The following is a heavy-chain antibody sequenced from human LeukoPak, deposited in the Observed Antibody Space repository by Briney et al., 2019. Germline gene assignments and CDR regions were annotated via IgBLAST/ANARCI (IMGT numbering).Heavy chain of an antibody. Sequence: GGSLRHSCAASGFSFSSYAMHWVRQAPGKGLEWVAVISYDGLNKYYADSVKGRFTSSRDNSKNTLYLQMNSLRAEDTALYYCARDSGYSSSWYVCDYWGQGTLVTVSS. D-gene: IGHD6-13*01. CDR1: GFSFSSYA. V-gene: IGHV3-30-3*01. J-gene: IGHJ4*02. CDR3: ARDSGYSSSWYVCDY. CDR2: ISYDGLNK.